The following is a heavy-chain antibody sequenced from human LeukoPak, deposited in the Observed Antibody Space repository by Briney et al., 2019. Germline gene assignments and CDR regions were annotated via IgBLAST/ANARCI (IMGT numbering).Heavy chain of an antibody. CDR1: GFTFSSYW. Sequence: GGSLRLSCGASGFTFSSYWMYWVRQAPGKGLVWVSRINRDGSSTNYADSVKGRFTISRDNAENTLYPQMNSLRAEDTAVYYCVRDVIRWGQGTLVTVAS. CDR3: VRDVIR. CDR2: INRDGSST. V-gene: IGHV3-74*01. D-gene: IGHD2/OR15-2a*01. J-gene: IGHJ4*02.